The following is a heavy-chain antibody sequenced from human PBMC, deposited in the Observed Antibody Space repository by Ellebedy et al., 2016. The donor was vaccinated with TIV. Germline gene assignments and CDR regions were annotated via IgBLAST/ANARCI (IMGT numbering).Heavy chain of an antibody. Sequence: ASVKVSCKASGGIFRSYAISWVRQAPGQGLEWMGGIIAIFGTTNYAQKFQGRVTITADESTSTAYLDLSSLRSDDTAVYYCTRDMVQGMVAIYVWFDYWGQGTLVTVSS. CDR2: IIAIFGTT. CDR3: TRDMVQGMVAIYVWFDY. J-gene: IGHJ4*02. V-gene: IGHV1-69*13. D-gene: IGHD3-10*01. CDR1: GGIFRSYA.